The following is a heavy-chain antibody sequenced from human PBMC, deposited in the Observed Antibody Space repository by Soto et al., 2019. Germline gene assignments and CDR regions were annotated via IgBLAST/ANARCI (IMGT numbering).Heavy chain of an antibody. CDR2: INHSGST. V-gene: IGHV4-34*02. J-gene: IGHJ4*02. CDR1: GGSFSGYY. Sequence: QVQLQQWGAGLLKPSETLSLTCAVYGGSFSGYYWSWIHQPPGKGLEWIGEINHSGSTNYKASLKSRVTISPDTPKNQFSLKLKSVTAADTAVYYCARRDFWSGYYNYWGRGTLVTVSS. D-gene: IGHD3-3*01. CDR3: ARRDFWSGYYNY.